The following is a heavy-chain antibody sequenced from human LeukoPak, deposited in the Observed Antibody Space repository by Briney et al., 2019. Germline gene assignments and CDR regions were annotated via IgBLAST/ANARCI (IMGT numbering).Heavy chain of an antibody. J-gene: IGHJ4*02. V-gene: IGHV4-38-2*02. Sequence: SETLSLTCTVSGYSIGSGYYWGWIRQPPGKGLEWIGSIYHSGSTYYNPSLKSRVTISVDTSKNQFSLKLSSVTAADTAVYYCAGTPNYYDSPRGGYWGQGTLVTVSS. CDR1: GYSIGSGYY. CDR2: IYHSGST. CDR3: AGTPNYYDSPRGGY. D-gene: IGHD3-22*01.